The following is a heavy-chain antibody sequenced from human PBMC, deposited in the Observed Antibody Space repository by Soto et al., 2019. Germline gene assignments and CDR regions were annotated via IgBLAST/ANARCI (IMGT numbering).Heavy chain of an antibody. D-gene: IGHD6-19*01. Sequence: QVQLQESGPGLVKPSQTLSLTCTVSGGSISSGGYYWSWIRQHPGKGLEWIGYIYYSGSTYYNPSLKSRVTISVDTSKNQFSLKLSSVTAADTAVYYCARERLAGGYYYGMDVWGQGTTVTVSS. V-gene: IGHV4-31*03. CDR2: IYYSGST. CDR1: GGSISSGGYY. J-gene: IGHJ6*02. CDR3: ARERLAGGYYYGMDV.